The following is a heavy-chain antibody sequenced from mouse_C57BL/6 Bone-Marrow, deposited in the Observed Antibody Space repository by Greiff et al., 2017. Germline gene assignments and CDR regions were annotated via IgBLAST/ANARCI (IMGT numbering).Heavy chain of an antibody. CDR3: ARHYSNYPSAMDY. Sequence: QVQLQQPGAELVKPGASVKMSCKASGYTFTSYWITWVKQRPGQGLEWIGDIYPGSGSTNYTEKFKSKATLTVDTSSSTAYMQLSSLTSEDSAVYYCARHYSNYPSAMDYWGQGTSVTVSS. V-gene: IGHV1-55*01. J-gene: IGHJ4*01. D-gene: IGHD2-5*01. CDR1: GYTFTSYW. CDR2: IYPGSGST.